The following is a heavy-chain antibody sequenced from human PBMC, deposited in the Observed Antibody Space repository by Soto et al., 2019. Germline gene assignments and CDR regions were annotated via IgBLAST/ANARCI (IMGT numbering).Heavy chain of an antibody. CDR2: SNYGGPT. CDR3: ARHGAYSTSVYYYYGMDV. Sequence: LSLTFTVSGGAINSNVYYWGWIRQPPGKGLEWIGSSNYGGPTYYSPSLQSRVTISLDTAKNHFSLNLRSVTAADTAVYYCARHGAYSTSVYYYYGMDVWGQGTTITVYS. CDR1: GGAINSNVYY. V-gene: IGHV4-39*01. J-gene: IGHJ6*02. D-gene: IGHD6-13*01.